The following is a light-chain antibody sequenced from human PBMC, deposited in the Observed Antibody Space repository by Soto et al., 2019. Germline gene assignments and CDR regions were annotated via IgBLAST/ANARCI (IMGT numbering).Light chain of an antibody. J-gene: IGKJ4*01. CDR3: QQYHSIPLT. V-gene: IGKV4-1*01. CDR1: QSVLYSSDNKNY. CDR2: WAS. Sequence: DIVMTQSPDSLALSLGERATFNCKSSQSVLYSSDNKNYLAWYQQKPGQSPKLLIYWASTRESGVPDRFSGSGSGTDFTLTISSLQAEDVAVYYCQQYHSIPLTFGGGTKLEIK.